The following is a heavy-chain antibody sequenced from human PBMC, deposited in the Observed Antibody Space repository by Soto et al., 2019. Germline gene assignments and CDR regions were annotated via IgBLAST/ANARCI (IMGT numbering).Heavy chain of an antibody. V-gene: IGHV3-21*02. CDR3: AREPEPTARNWFDP. CDR2: ISSSSTYI. J-gene: IGHJ5*02. Sequence: EVQLVESGGGLVKPGGSLRLSCAASGFTFSTYSMNWVRQAPGKGLEWVSSISSSSTYIYYADSVKGRFTISRDNAENSLHLQMNSLRAEDTAVYYCAREPEPTARNWFDPWGQGTLVTVSS. CDR1: GFTFSTYS. D-gene: IGHD2-2*01.